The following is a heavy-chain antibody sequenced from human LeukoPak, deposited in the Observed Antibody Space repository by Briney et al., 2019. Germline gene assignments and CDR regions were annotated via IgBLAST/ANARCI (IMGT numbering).Heavy chain of an antibody. D-gene: IGHD3-10*01. J-gene: IGHJ5*02. CDR3: TTLGT. CDR1: GFTFSNAW. CDR2: IKSKTDGGTM. V-gene: IGHV3-15*01. Sequence: GGSLRLSCAASGFTFSNAWMSWVRQAPGKGLEWVGLIKSKTDGGTMDYATPVKGRFTISRDDSKNTLYLQMNSLKTEDTAVYYCTTLGTWGQGTLAAVSS.